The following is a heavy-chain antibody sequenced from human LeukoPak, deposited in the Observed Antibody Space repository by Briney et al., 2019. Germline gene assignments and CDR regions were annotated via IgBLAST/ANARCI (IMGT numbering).Heavy chain of an antibody. CDR3: ARDIGGYCSRSSCLANWFDP. J-gene: IGHJ5*02. CDR2: INPNGGGT. CDR1: GYTFTCYY. V-gene: IGHV1-2*06. D-gene: IGHD2-2*01. Sequence: ASVKVSCKASGYTFTCYYMHWVRQAPGQGLEWMGRINPNGGGTNYAQKFQGRVTMTRDTSISTAYMELSRLRSDDTAVYYCARDIGGYCSRSSCLANWFDPWGQGTLVTVSS.